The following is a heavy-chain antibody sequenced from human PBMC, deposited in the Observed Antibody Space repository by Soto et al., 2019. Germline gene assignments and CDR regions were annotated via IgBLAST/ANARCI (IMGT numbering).Heavy chain of an antibody. CDR1: GYTFTSYA. V-gene: IGHV1-3*01. J-gene: IGHJ4*02. CDR2: INAGNGNT. Sequence: ASVKVSCKASGYTFTSYAMHWVRQAPGQRLEWMGWINAGNGNTKYSQKFQGRVTITRDTSASTAYMELSSLRSEDTAVYYCARAHGTQFPFDYWGQGTLVTVSS. D-gene: IGHD6-19*01. CDR3: ARAHGTQFPFDY.